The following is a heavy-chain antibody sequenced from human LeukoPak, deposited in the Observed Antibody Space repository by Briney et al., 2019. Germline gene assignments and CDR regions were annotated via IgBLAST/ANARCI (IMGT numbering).Heavy chain of an antibody. J-gene: IGHJ6*04. CDR2: IIPIFGTA. CDR3: ARGEYSYGPGTLAQASPYYYYGMDV. D-gene: IGHD5-18*01. Sequence: GASVKVSCKASGGTFSSYAISWVRQAPGQGLEWMGGIIPIFGTASYAQKFQGRVTITADKSTSTAYMELSSLRSEDTAVYYCARGEYSYGPGTLAQASPYYYYGMDVWGKGTTVTVSS. V-gene: IGHV1-69*06. CDR1: GGTFSSYA.